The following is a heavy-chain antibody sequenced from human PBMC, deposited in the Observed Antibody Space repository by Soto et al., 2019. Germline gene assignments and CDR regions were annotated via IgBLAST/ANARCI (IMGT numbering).Heavy chain of an antibody. Sequence: QVQLVESGGGVVQPGRSLRLSCAASGFTFSSYGMHWVRQAPGKGLEWVAVISYDGSNKYYADSVKGRFTISRDNSKNTLYLQLNRLRAEDTAVYYCATDGLHPHYYDSSGYYLSYWYLDLWGRGTLVTVSS. D-gene: IGHD3-22*01. V-gene: IGHV3-30*03. CDR2: ISYDGSNK. CDR1: GFTFSSYG. CDR3: ATDGLHPHYYDSSGYYLSYWYLDL. J-gene: IGHJ2*01.